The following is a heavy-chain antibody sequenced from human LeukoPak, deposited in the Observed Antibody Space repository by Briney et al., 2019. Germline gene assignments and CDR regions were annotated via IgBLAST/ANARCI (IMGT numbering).Heavy chain of an antibody. D-gene: IGHD4-17*01. CDR3: ARGWGDYGQNLPYFDY. Sequence: GGSLRLSCATSGFTFRNYAVNWVRQAPGKGREWISHISSSVVTIYYADSVKGRFIISRDHAKNSLYLQLNSLRAEDTAVYYCARGWGDYGQNLPYFDYWGQGTLVTVS. CDR1: GFTFRNYA. CDR2: ISSSVVTI. J-gene: IGHJ4*02. V-gene: IGHV3-48*03.